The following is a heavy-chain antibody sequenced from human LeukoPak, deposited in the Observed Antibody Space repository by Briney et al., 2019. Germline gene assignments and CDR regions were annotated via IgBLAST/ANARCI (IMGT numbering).Heavy chain of an antibody. J-gene: IGHJ4*02. D-gene: IGHD3-22*01. V-gene: IGHV3-15*01. CDR1: GFTFSNAW. Sequence: GGSLRLSCAASGFTFSNAWMSWVRQAPGKGLEWVGRIKSKTDGGTTDYAAPVKGRFTISRDDSKNTLYLQMNSLKTEDTAVYYCTITSYDSSGYYGHWGQGTLVTVSS. CDR2: IKSKTDGGTT. CDR3: TITSYDSSGYYGH.